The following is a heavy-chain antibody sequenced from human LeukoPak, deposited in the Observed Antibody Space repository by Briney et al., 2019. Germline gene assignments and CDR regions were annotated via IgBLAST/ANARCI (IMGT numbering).Heavy chain of an antibody. CDR2: IYTSGST. CDR3: ATLNYYVDAFDI. V-gene: IGHV4-61*02. CDR1: GGSISSGSYN. D-gene: IGHD3-10*02. Sequence: SETLPLTCTVSGGSISSGSYNWSWIRQPAGKGLEWIGRIYTSGSTNYNPSLKSRVTISVDTSKNQFSLKLSSVTAADTAVYYCATLNYYVDAFDIWGQGTMVTVSS. J-gene: IGHJ3*02.